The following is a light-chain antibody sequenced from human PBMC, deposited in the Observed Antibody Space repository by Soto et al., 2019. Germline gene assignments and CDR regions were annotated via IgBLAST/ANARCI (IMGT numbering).Light chain of an antibody. Sequence: DIQMTQSPSTLSASVGDRVTLTCRANQSINIWLAWYQQKPGKAPELLIYKASILKTGVPSRFSGSGSGTEFTLTISSLQPGDFANYYCQQYETYPVTFGQGTKVDIK. CDR2: KAS. V-gene: IGKV1-5*03. CDR1: QSINIW. CDR3: QQYETYPVT. J-gene: IGKJ1*01.